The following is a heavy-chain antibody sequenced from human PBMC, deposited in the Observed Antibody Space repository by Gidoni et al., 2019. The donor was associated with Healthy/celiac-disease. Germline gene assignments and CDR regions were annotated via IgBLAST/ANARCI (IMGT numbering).Heavy chain of an antibody. V-gene: IGHV2-5*01. CDR1: GFPLRTSGVG. CDR3: AHSSNSEYYYDSSGYYYVYFDY. D-gene: IGHD3-22*01. Sequence: QITLKESGPTLVKPTQTLTLTCTFSGFPLRTSGVGVGRIRQPPGKALEWLALIYWNDDKRYSPSLKSRLTITKDTSKNQVVLTMTNMDPVDTATYYCAHSSNSEYYYDSSGYYYVYFDYWGQGTLVTVSS. J-gene: IGHJ4*02. CDR2: IYWNDDK.